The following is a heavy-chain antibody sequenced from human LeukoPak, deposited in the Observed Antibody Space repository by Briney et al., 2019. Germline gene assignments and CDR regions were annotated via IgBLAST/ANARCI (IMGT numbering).Heavy chain of an antibody. CDR3: AKDWTMVRGVIS. Sequence: GGSLRLSCAASGFTFNAYGMNWVRQAPGKGLEWVSSISSGSGYIYYADSVKGRFTISRDNAKNSLYLQMNSLRAEDTAVYYCAKDWTMVRGVISWGQGTLVTVSS. V-gene: IGHV3-21*01. CDR1: GFTFNAYG. J-gene: IGHJ4*02. D-gene: IGHD3-10*01. CDR2: ISSGSGYI.